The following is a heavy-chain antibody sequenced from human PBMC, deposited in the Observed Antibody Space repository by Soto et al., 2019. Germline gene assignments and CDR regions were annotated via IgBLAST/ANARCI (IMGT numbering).Heavy chain of an antibody. CDR1: GGSISSGGYY. D-gene: IGHD6-13*01. V-gene: IGHV4-31*03. CDR2: IYYSGST. CDR3: ARNPPYIATKNYGMDV. Sequence: SETLSLTCTVSGGSISSGGYYWSWTRQHPGKGLEWIGYIYYSGSTYYNPSLKSRVTISVDTSKNQFSLKLSSVTAADTAVYYCARNPPYIATKNYGMDVWGQGTTVTVSS. J-gene: IGHJ6*02.